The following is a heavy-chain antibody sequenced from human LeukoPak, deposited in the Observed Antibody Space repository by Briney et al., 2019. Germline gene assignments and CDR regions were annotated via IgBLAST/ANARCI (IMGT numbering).Heavy chain of an antibody. CDR1: GYTFTNYA. J-gene: IGHJ5*02. V-gene: IGHV7-4-1*02. CDR3: ARGYSSSWYWFDP. D-gene: IGHD6-13*01. CDR2: INTNTGNP. Sequence: GASVTVSCTASGYTFTNYAMNWVRQAPGQGLEWMGWINTNTGNPTYAQGFTGRFVFSLDTSVSTAYLQISSLKAEDTAVYYCARGYSSSWYWFDPWGQGTLVTVSS.